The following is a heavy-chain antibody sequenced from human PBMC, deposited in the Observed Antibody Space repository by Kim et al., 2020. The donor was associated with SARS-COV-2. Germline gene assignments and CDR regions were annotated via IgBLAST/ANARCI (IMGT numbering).Heavy chain of an antibody. D-gene: IGHD6-13*01. J-gene: IGHJ2*01. Sequence: GGSLRLSCAASGFTFSSYDMHWVRQATGKGLEWVSAIGTAGDTYYPGSVKGRFTISRENAKNSLYLQMNSLRAGDTAVYYCAREGLAAGTGWYFDLWGRGTLVTVSS. CDR3: AREGLAAGTGWYFDL. CDR2: IGTAGDT. CDR1: GFTFSSYD. V-gene: IGHV3-13*01.